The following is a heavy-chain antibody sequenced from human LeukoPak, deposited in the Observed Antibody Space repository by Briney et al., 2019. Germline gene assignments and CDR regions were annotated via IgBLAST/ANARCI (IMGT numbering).Heavy chain of an antibody. J-gene: IGHJ4*02. D-gene: IGHD5-18*01. Sequence: GGSLRLSCAASGFTFSSYWMQWVRQAPGKGLVWVSRINTDGSSTSYADSVKGRFTISRGNAKNTLYLQMNSLRADDTAVYYCAVIGYSYGPFDYWGQGTLVTVSS. CDR3: AVIGYSYGPFDY. CDR1: GFTFSSYW. CDR2: INTDGSST. V-gene: IGHV3-74*01.